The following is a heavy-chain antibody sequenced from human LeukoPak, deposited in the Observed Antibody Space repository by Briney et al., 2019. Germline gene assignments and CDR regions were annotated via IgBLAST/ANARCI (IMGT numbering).Heavy chain of an antibody. CDR2: ISSTSTYI. Sequence: GGSLRLSCAASGFTFSSYSMNWVRQTPGKGLEWVSSISSTSTYIYYADSVKGRFTISRDNAKNSLYLRMNSLRAEDTAVYYCAREPTPMILWGQGTLVTVSS. J-gene: IGHJ4*02. CDR1: GFTFSSYS. D-gene: IGHD5-18*01. CDR3: AREPTPMIL. V-gene: IGHV3-21*01.